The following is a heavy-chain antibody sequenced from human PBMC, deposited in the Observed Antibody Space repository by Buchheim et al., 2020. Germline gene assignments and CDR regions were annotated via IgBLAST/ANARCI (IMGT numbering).Heavy chain of an antibody. CDR2: IYTSGST. V-gene: IGHV4-61*02. D-gene: IGHD6-6*01. J-gene: IGHJ5*02. CDR3: ARDVEYSSSSVWFDP. Sequence: QVQLQESGPGLVKPSQTLSLTCTVSGGSISSGGYYWSWIRQHPGKGLEWIGRIYTSGSTNYNPSLKSRVTISVDTSKNQFSLKLSSVTAADTAVYYCARDVEYSSSSVWFDPWGQGTL. CDR1: GGSISSGGYY.